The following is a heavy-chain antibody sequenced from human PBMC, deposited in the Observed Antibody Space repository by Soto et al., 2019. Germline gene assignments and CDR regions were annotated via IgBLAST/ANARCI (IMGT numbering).Heavy chain of an antibody. Sequence: SETLSLTCTFSGGSISSGGYYWSWIRQHPGKGLEWIGYIYYSGSTYYNPSLKSRVTISVDTSKNQFSLKLSSVTAADTAVYYCARAKPRYSSSLSWFDPWGQGTLVTVSS. CDR1: GGSISSGGYY. J-gene: IGHJ5*02. V-gene: IGHV4-31*03. CDR2: IYYSGST. D-gene: IGHD6-6*01. CDR3: ARAKPRYSSSLSWFDP.